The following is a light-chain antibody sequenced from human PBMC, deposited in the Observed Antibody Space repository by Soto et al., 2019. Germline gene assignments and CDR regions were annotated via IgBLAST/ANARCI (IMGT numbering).Light chain of an antibody. CDR2: DVD. V-gene: IGLV2-11*01. CDR3: CSYAGSYTLVV. Sequence: QSALTQPRSVSGSPGQSVTISCTGTSSDVGGYNYVSWYQQHPGKAPKFMIYDVDKRPSGVPDRFSGSKSGNTASLTISGLQAEDEADYYCCSYAGSYTLVVFGGGTKLTVL. CDR1: SSDVGGYNY. J-gene: IGLJ2*01.